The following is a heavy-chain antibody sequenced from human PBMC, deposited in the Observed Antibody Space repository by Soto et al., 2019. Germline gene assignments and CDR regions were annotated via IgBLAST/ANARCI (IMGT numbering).Heavy chain of an antibody. CDR3: ARAYPLN. Sequence: GGSLRLSCAASGFTFSSHWMTWVRQAPGKGLEWVANIKEDGSEKYYVDSVKGRFTISRDNAKNSLYLQLNSLRVEDTAVYYCARAYPLNWGQGTLVTVSS. CDR1: GFTFSSHW. J-gene: IGHJ4*02. CDR2: IKEDGSEK. V-gene: IGHV3-7*05.